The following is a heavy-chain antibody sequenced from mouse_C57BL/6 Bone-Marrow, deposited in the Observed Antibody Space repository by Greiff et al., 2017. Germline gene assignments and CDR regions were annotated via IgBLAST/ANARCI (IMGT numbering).Heavy chain of an antibody. J-gene: IGHJ1*03. CDR3: AYYGSSYGYWYFDV. D-gene: IGHD1-1*01. Sequence: EVKVVESGGGLVKPGGSLKLSCAASGFTFSDYGMHWVRQAPEKGLEWVAYISSGSSTIYYADTVKGRFTISRDNAKNTLFLQLTSLRSEDTAMLYGAYYGSSYGYWYFDVWGTGTTVTVSS. CDR1: GFTFSDYG. CDR2: ISSGSSTI. V-gene: IGHV5-17*01.